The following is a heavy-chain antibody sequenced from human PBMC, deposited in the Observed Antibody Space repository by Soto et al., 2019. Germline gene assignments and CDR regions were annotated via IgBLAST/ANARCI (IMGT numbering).Heavy chain of an antibody. Sequence: SWTLSLTCDVSGGSGSNSDYYWGWIRQSPGEGLEWIGSVSFSVTTYPKSSLKSRVLMSVDASKNQFSLRLASVTAADTAVYYCGSLLGTPWGWFDPWGQGTQVTVSS. CDR1: GGSGSNSDYY. J-gene: IGHJ5*02. V-gene: IGHV4-39*01. CDR3: GSLLGTPWGWFDP. CDR2: VSFSVTT. D-gene: IGHD3-16*01.